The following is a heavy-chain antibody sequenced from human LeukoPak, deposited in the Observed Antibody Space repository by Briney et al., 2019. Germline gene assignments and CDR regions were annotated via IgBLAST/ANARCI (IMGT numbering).Heavy chain of an antibody. D-gene: IGHD3-10*01. CDR1: GGSFSGYC. V-gene: IGHV4-34*01. Sequence: SATLSLTGAVYGGSFSGYCWSWIRQPPGKRLERRGGINHSGGTNSTPSLKRRVTISVDTSKNQFSLQLSSVPAADTAVYYCARVGADGSGFIFAYWGQGTLVPVSS. J-gene: IGHJ4*02. CDR3: ARVGADGSGFIFAY. CDR2: INHSGGT.